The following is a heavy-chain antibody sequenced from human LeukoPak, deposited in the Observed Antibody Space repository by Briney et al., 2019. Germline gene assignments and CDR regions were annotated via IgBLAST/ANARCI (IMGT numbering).Heavy chain of an antibody. J-gene: IGHJ4*02. CDR3: AREQTAARPLDY. CDR2: IHTSGNT. Sequence: SETLSLTCTVSGGPISSYFWSWIRQPAGKGLEWIGRIHTSGNTNYNPSLKSRVTMSVDASKNQVSLNLSSVTAADTAVYYCAREQTAARPLDYWGQGTLVTVSS. D-gene: IGHD6-6*01. V-gene: IGHV4-4*07. CDR1: GGPISSYF.